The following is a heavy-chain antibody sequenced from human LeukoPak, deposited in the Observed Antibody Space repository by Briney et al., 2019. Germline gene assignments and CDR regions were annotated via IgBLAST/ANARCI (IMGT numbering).Heavy chain of an antibody. D-gene: IGHD3-3*01. CDR3: ARGSGTIFGVVNPNDYYYYYGMDV. V-gene: IGHV4-30-2*01. Sequence: PSETLSLTCAVSGGSISSGGYSWSWIRQPPGKGLEWIGYIYHSGSTYYNPSLKSRVTISVDRSKNQFSLKLSSVTAADTAVYYCARGSGTIFGVVNPNDYYYYYGMDVWGQGTTVTVSS. J-gene: IGHJ6*02. CDR2: IYHSGST. CDR1: GGSISSGGYS.